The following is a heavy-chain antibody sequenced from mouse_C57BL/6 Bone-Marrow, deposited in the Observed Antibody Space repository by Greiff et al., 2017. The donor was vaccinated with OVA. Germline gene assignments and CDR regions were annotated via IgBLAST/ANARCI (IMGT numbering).Heavy chain of an antibody. Sequence: EVKLVESGGGLVKPGGSLKLSCAASGFTFSSYAMSWVRQTPEKRLEWVATISDGGSYTYYPDNVKGRFTISRDNAKNNLYLQMSHLKSEDTAMYYCNYLYFWGQGTTLTVSS. CDR1: GFTFSSYA. CDR3: NYLYF. CDR2: ISDGGSYT. J-gene: IGHJ2*01. V-gene: IGHV5-4*03.